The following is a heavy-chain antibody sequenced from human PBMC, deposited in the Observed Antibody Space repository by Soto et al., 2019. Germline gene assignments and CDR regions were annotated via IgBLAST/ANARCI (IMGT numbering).Heavy chain of an antibody. CDR2: IIPIFGTA. CDR1: GGTFSSYA. J-gene: IGHJ5*02. D-gene: IGHD6-19*01. V-gene: IGHV1-69*12. Sequence: QVQLVQSGAEVKKPGSSVKVSCKASGGTFSSYAISWVRQAPGQGLEWMGGIIPIFGTANYAQKFQGRVTITADESTSTAYMGLGSLRSEDTAVYHCARGGEQWLVQDWFDPWGQGTLVTVSS. CDR3: ARGGEQWLVQDWFDP.